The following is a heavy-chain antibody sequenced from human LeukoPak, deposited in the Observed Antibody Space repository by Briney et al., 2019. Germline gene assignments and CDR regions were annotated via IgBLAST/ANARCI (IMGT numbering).Heavy chain of an antibody. V-gene: IGHV5-51*01. D-gene: IGHD4-23*01. Sequence: GESLMISCKCSGYSLTSYWIALVRPMPGEGLEGMGITYPGCSDTRYSPSVQGKVTISADESISTAYLQWSSLKASDSAMYYCARHIPKPMVVKRGSYYYMDVWGKGTTVTVSS. CDR1: GYSLTSYW. CDR2: TYPGCSDT. J-gene: IGHJ6*03. CDR3: ARHIPKPMVVKRGSYYYMDV.